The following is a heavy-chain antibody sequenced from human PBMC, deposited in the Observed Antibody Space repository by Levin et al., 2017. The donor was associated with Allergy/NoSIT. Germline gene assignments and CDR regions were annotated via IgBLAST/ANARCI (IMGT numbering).Heavy chain of an antibody. V-gene: IGHV4-4*02. D-gene: IGHD2-15*01. CDR3: TRNGHYSLDH. J-gene: IGHJ4*02. CDR2: MDHSGSS. CDR1: GYSISSGYW. Sequence: PGGSLRLSCDVSGYSISSGYWWSWVRQPPGKGLEWIAEMDHSGSSNYNPSLKSRVTMSVDKSKNQLSLKLSSVTAAATAVYYCTRNGHYSLDHWGQGTLVTVSS.